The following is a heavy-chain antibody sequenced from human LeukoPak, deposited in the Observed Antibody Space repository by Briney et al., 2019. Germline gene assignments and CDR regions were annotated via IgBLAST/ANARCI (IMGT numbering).Heavy chain of an antibody. CDR2: IKEDGSEK. J-gene: IGHJ5*02. Sequence: PGGSLRLSCAVSGFTFGTYWMSWVRQAPGKGLEWVAHIKEDGSEKSYVESVKGRFTISRDNAKTSLYLQVNSLRVEDTAIYYCARLVTWFDPWGQGTLVTVSS. V-gene: IGHV3-7*02. CDR1: GFTFGTYW. CDR3: ARLVTWFDP. D-gene: IGHD3-16*01.